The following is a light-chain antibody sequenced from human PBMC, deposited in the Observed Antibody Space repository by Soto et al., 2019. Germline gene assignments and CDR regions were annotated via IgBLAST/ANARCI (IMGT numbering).Light chain of an antibody. CDR2: GAS. J-gene: IGKJ1*01. CDR3: QQYAASRT. V-gene: IGKV3-20*01. CDR1: QSVSSSY. Sequence: IVLTQSPGTLSLSPGERATLSCKASQSVSSSYLAWYQQKPGQAPRLRIYGASSRATGIPDRLSGSGSGTDFTLTISRLEPEDFAVYYCQQYAASRTFGQGTKVDI.